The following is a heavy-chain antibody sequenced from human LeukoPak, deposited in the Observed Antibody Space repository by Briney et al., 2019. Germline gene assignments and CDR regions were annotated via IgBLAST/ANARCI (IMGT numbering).Heavy chain of an antibody. CDR2: INHSGST. Sequence: SETLSLTCAVYGGSFSGYYWSWIRQPPGKGLEWIGEINHSGSTNYNPSLKSRVTISVDTSKNQFSLKLSSVTAADTAVYYCARGGNLINASDYWGQGTLVTVSS. D-gene: IGHD2-8*01. CDR3: ARGGNLINASDY. CDR1: GGSFSGYY. J-gene: IGHJ4*02. V-gene: IGHV4-34*01.